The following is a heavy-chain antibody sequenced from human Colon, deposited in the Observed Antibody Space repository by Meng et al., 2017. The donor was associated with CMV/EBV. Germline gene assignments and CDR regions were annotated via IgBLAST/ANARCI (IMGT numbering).Heavy chain of an antibody. Sequence: GESLKISCTASGFPLSDYYIKWIRRAPGKGLEYVAYISTTGSTVYYADSVMGRLTISRDNINNVVSLHMTSLRGDDAGVYYCARGNTGGDYYFYGMDLWGQGTTVTVSS. J-gene: IGHJ6*02. CDR3: ARGNTGGDYYFYGMDL. V-gene: IGHV3-11*01. D-gene: IGHD3-10*01. CDR2: ISTTGSTV. CDR1: GFPLSDYY.